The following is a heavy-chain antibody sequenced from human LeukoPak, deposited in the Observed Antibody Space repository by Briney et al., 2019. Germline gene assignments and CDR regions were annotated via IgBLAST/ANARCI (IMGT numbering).Heavy chain of an antibody. D-gene: IGHD3-10*01. CDR1: GGSISSSLYY. CDR3: ACRGGSGSSFDI. V-gene: IGHV4-39*01. Sequence: SETLSLTCNGSGGSISSSLYYWAWIRRPPGKGLEWVGTIYYSGSTYYNGSLKSRVPISLDTSKNQLSLKLNSVTAADTAVYYCACRGGSGSSFDIWGQGTMVTVSS. CDR2: IYYSGST. J-gene: IGHJ3*02.